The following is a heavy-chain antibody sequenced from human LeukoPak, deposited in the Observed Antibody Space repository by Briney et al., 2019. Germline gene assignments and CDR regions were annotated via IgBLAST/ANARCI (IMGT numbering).Heavy chain of an antibody. CDR2: IYTSGST. Sequence: PSKTLSLTCTVSGGSISSGSYYWSWIRQPAGKGLEWIGRIYTSGSTNYNPSLKSRVTISVDTSKNQFSLKLSSVTAADTAVYYCARDLDDFWSGYYGYWGQGTLVTVSS. CDR3: ARDLDDFWSGYYGY. D-gene: IGHD3-3*01. J-gene: IGHJ4*02. CDR1: GGSISSGSYY. V-gene: IGHV4-61*02.